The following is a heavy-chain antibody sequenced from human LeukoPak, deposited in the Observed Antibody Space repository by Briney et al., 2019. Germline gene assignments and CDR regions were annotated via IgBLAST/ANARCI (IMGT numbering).Heavy chain of an antibody. J-gene: IGHJ4*02. CDR1: GGSISGYF. V-gene: IGHV4-59*12. Sequence: SETLSLTCTVSGGSISGYFWSWIRQPPGKELEWIGYIYYSGSTNYNPSLKSRVTISLDTSKNQFSLKLSSVTAADTAVYYCAREGLDFSMRDYVWGSYRPFDYWGQGTLVTVSS. CDR2: IYYSGST. CDR3: AREGLDFSMRDYVWGSYRPFDY. D-gene: IGHD3-16*02.